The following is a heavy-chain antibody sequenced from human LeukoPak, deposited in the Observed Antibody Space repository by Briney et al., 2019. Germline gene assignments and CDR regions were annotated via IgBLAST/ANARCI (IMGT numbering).Heavy chain of an antibody. J-gene: IGHJ4*02. Sequence: ASVKVSCKASGGTFSSYAISWVRQAPGQGLEWMGGIIPIFGTANYAQKFQGRVTITADESTSTAYMELSSLRSEDTAVYYCARDSGQLASATYFDYWGQGTLVTVSS. CDR3: ARDSGQLASATYFDY. CDR2: IIPIFGTA. V-gene: IGHV1-69*13. D-gene: IGHD6-13*01. CDR1: GGTFSSYA.